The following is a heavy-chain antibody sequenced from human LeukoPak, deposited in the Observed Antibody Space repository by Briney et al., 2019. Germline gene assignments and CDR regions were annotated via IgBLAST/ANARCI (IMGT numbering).Heavy chain of an antibody. Sequence: GGSLRLSCVASAFTFSSYGMHWVRQAPGKGLEWVSSISSSSSYIYYADSVKGRFTISRDNAKNSLYLQMNSLRAEDTAVYYCASSPLGVQSWGQGTLVTVSS. CDR2: ISSSSSYI. D-gene: IGHD3-10*01. V-gene: IGHV3-21*01. CDR1: AFTFSSYG. J-gene: IGHJ5*02. CDR3: ASSPLGVQS.